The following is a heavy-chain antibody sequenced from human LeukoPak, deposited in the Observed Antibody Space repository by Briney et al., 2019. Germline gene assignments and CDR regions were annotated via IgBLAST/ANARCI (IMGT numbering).Heavy chain of an antibody. Sequence: QPGRSLSLSCAASGFTFSTYAMHWVRQAPGKGLEWVAVIWYDRTNKYCADSVKGRFTISRDNSKNTLYLQMSSLRAEDTAVYYCARDRLTTVTTFHFDYWGQGTLVTVSS. D-gene: IGHD4-17*01. V-gene: IGHV3-33*01. CDR2: IWYDRTNK. J-gene: IGHJ4*02. CDR3: ARDRLTTVTTFHFDY. CDR1: GFTFSTYA.